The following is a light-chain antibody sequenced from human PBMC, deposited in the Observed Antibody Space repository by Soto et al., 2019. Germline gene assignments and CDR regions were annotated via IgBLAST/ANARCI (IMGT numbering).Light chain of an antibody. CDR2: YDD. V-gene: IGLV1-36*01. CDR1: SSNIGNNA. J-gene: IGLJ1*01. CDR3: AAWDDSLNGYV. Sequence: QPVLTQPPSVSEAPRQRVTISCSGSSSNIGNNAVNWYQQLPGKTPKLLIYYDDLLPSGVSDRFSGSKSGTSASLAISGLQYEDEADYYCAAWDDSLNGYVFGTGTKLTVL.